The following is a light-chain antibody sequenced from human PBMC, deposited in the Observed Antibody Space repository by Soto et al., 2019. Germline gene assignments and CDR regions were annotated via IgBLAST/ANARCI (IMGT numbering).Light chain of an antibody. CDR2: DAS. CDR3: QQYKSYWT. CDR1: QSISNR. J-gene: IGKJ1*01. Sequence: DIQMTQSPSTLSASVGDGVTITCRASQSISNRLAWYQQRPGKAPKYLIYDASTLDSGAPSRFSGSGSGTEFTLSISSLQPDDFATYYCQQYKSYWTFGQGTKVDIK. V-gene: IGKV1-5*01.